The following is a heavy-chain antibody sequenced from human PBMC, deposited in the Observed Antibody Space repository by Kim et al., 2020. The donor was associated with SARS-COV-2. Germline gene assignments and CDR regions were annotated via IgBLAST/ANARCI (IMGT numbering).Heavy chain of an antibody. D-gene: IGHD3-22*01. CDR3: AKDEDNYDMISGPYYFDY. V-gene: IGHV3-23*01. Sequence: GGSLRLSCAASGFTFSSYAMSWVRQAPGKGLEWVSAISGSGGSTYYADSVKGRFTISRDNSKNTLYLQMNSLRAEDTAVYYCAKDEDNYDMISGPYYFDYWGQGTLVTVSS. CDR2: ISGSGGST. CDR1: GFTFSSYA. J-gene: IGHJ4*02.